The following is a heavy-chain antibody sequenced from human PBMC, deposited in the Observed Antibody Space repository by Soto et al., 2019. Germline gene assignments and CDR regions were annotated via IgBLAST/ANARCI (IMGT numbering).Heavy chain of an antibody. J-gene: IGHJ4*02. Sequence: GSLRLSCAASGFTFNTHWMHWVLQAPWKGLVWVSRINSDGSITDYADSVKGRFSISRDNPRNTLYLQMNSLSPEDTAVYYCARAMTSVGAAAKGDFWGQGTLVTVSS. CDR2: INSDGSIT. D-gene: IGHD1-26*01. V-gene: IGHV3-74*01. CDR3: ARAMTSVGAAAKGDF. CDR1: GFTFNTHW.